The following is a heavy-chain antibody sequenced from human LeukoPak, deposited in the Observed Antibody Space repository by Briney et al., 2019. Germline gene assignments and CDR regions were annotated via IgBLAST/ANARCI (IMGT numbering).Heavy chain of an antibody. CDR2: INSYNGNT. J-gene: IGHJ4*02. V-gene: IGHV1-18*01. CDR3: AKTLRLYSREY. Sequence: SVQVSCQASCYTFTSYGLSGLRPPAADGVEWMGWINSYNGNTNDAQKFLGKVTMTTHTSTSTAYMELGNQRSDDTVMYYCAKTLRLYSREYWGQETGVTVS. CDR1: CYTFTSYG. D-gene: IGHD5-18*01.